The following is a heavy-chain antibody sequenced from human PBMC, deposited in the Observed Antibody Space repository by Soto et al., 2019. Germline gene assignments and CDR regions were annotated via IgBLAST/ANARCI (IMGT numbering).Heavy chain of an antibody. CDR2: IIAIIGKA. J-gene: IGHJ5*02. CDR3: ARAPYCTNGVCYNNWFDP. Sequence: SVNGSCKSAGGGLSGDAGGWGRQAQRQGLEWMGGIIAIIGKAKYSQKFQGRVTITRDTSASTAYMELSSLRSEDTAVYYCARAPYCTNGVCYNNWFDPWGQGTLVTVSS. CDR1: GGGLSGDA. D-gene: IGHD2-8*01. V-gene: IGHV1-69*05.